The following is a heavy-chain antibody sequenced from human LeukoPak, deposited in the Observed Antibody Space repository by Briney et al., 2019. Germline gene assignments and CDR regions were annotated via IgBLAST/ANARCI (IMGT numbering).Heavy chain of an antibody. CDR1: GYTFTGYY. CDR2: INPSGGST. V-gene: IGHV1-46*01. D-gene: IGHD3-16*01. Sequence: ASVKVSCKASGYTFTGYYMHWVRQAAGQGLECMGIINPSGGSTSYAQKFQGRVTMTRDMSTSTVYMELSRLRSEDTAVYYCASSFGETDYAGDYWGQGTLVTVSS. CDR3: ASSFGETDYAGDY. J-gene: IGHJ4*02.